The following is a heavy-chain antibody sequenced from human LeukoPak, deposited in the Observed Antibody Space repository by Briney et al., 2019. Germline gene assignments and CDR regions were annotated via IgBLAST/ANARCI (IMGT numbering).Heavy chain of an antibody. J-gene: IGHJ4*02. V-gene: IGHV3-23*01. D-gene: IGHD2-21*02. CDR3: AKDESGGDCPLQY. CDR2: ISGSGGST. Sequence: HAGGSLRLSCAASRFTFSSYAMSWVRQAPGKGLEWVSAISGSGGSTYYADSVKGRFTISRDNSKNTLYLQMNSLRAEDTAVYYRAKDESGGDCPLQYWGQGTLVTVSS. CDR1: RFTFSSYA.